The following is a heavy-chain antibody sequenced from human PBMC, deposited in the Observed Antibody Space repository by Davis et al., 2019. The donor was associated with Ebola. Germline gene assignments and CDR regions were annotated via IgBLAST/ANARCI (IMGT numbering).Heavy chain of an antibody. CDR2: ISSSSTTK. CDR1: GFTFSSYS. CDR3: VRDNIVVVPAAIYYYYYGMDV. V-gene: IGHV3-48*01. J-gene: IGHJ6*02. Sequence: GESLKISCAASGFTFSSYSMNWVRQAPGRGLEWVSYISSSSTTKYYADSVKGRFTISRDNAKNSLYLQMNSLRAEDTAVYYCVRDNIVVVPAAIYYYYYGMDVWGQGTTVTVSS. D-gene: IGHD2-2*01.